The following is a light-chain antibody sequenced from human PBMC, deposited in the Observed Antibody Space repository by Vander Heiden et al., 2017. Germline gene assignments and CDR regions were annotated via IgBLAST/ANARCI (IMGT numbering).Light chain of an antibody. CDR2: SKN. CDR3: AERDDRLTGPL. V-gene: IGLV1-44*01. CDR1: SSNIGSNT. J-gene: IGLJ2*01. Sequence: QSVLTQPPSASGTPGPRVTISCSGSSSNIGSNTVNWYQRLPGTGTNLLIYSKNQRPSRVTDRLSCSTSGTSASRALWVLQSEDEAELSCAERDDRLTGPLVGGGTKLTVL.